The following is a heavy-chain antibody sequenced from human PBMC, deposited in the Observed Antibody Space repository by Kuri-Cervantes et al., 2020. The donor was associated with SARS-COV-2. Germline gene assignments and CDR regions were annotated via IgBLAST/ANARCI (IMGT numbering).Heavy chain of an antibody. V-gene: IGHV3-23*01. CDR1: GFSFSPYG. CDR2: ISGSGVGT. CDR3: AKVGLSFDY. D-gene: IGHD2/OR15-2a*01. Sequence: GGSLRLSCAASGFSFSPYGMYWVRQAPGKGLEWVSSISGSGVGTYYADSVKGRFTISRDNSKNTLYLQMNSLRAEDSALYYCAKVGLSFDYWGQGTLVTVSS. J-gene: IGHJ4*02.